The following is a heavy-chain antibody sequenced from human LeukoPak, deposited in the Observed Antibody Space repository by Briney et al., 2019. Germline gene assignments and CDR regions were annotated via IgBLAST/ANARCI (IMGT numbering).Heavy chain of an antibody. J-gene: IGHJ5*02. Sequence: KDGESLKISCKGSGYSFTSYWIGWVRQMPGKGLEWMGIIYPGDSDTRYSPSFQGQVTISADKSISTAYLQWSSLKASDTAMYYCAREGTIAARRGWFDPWGQGTLVTVSS. CDR2: IYPGDSDT. D-gene: IGHD6-6*01. CDR1: GYSFTSYW. CDR3: AREGTIAARRGWFDP. V-gene: IGHV5-51*01.